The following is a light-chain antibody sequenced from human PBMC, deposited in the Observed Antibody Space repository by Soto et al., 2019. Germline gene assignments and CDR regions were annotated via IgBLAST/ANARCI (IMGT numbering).Light chain of an antibody. V-gene: IGLV1-44*01. CDR1: NSNIGSNP. CDR2: SNY. CDR3: AAWDDRLSDLL. Sequence: QSALTQPPSASGSPGQSVTISCSGSNSNIGSNPVHWYQQFPGTAPKVLIYSNYQRPSGVPDRFSGSKSGTSASLAISGLQSEDEADYYCAAWDDRLSDLLFGGGTKVTVL. J-gene: IGLJ2*01.